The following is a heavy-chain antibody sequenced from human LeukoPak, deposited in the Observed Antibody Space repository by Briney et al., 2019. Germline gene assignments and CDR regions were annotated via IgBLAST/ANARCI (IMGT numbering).Heavy chain of an antibody. CDR3: ARAYGSGSYHSNWFES. D-gene: IGHD3-10*01. CDR2: INHSGST. CDR1: GGSFSGYY. Sequence: PSETLSLTCAVYGGSFSGYYWTWIRQPPGKGLEWIGEINHSGSTNYNPSLKSRVTMLVDTSMNQFSLRLNSVTAADTAVYYCARAYGSGSYHSNWFESWGQGTLVIVSS. V-gene: IGHV4-34*01. J-gene: IGHJ5*01.